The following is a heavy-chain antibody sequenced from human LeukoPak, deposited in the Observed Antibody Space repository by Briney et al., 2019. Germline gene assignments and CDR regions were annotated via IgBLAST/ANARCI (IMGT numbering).Heavy chain of an antibody. D-gene: IGHD2-15*01. CDR1: GDSISSYS. V-gene: IGHV4-59*08. Sequence: SETLSLTCTVSGDSISSYSWSWIRQPPGKGLEWIGYIYYSGSTNYNPSLKSRVTISEDTSKNQFSLKLTPVTAADTAVYYCARSGYCSGGRRYERRRFEYWGQGILVSVSS. CDR2: IYYSGST. J-gene: IGHJ4*02. CDR3: ARSGYCSGGRRYERRRFEY.